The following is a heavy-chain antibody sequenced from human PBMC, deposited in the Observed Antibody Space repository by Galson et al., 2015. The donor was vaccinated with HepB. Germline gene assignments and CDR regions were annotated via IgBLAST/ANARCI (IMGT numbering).Heavy chain of an antibody. CDR1: GFTFSSYA. V-gene: IGHV3-23*01. CDR3: AIRSSGWYTGEYYLDY. Sequence: SLRLSCAASGFTFSSYAMSWVRQAPGKGLEWVSAISGSGGSTYYADSVKGRFTISRDTSKNTLYLQINSLRAEDTAVYYCAIRSSGWYTGEYYLDYWGQGTLVTVSS. J-gene: IGHJ4*02. CDR2: ISGSGGST. D-gene: IGHD6-19*01.